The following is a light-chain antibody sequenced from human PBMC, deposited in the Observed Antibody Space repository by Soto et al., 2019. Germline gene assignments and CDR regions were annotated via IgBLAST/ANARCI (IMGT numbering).Light chain of an antibody. Sequence: EIVLTQSPATLSLSPGERATLACRASQSVGSYLAWYQHKPGQAPRLLIHDASNRATGIPARFSGSGSGTDFTLSISSLEPEDSAVYYCQQRSNWPRGTFGQGNKLEIK. CDR1: QSVGSY. J-gene: IGKJ2*02. V-gene: IGKV3-11*01. CDR3: QQRSNWPRGT. CDR2: DAS.